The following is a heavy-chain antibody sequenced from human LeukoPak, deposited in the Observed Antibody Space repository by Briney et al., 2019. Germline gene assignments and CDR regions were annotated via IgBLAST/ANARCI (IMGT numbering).Heavy chain of an antibody. J-gene: IGHJ4*02. V-gene: IGHV5-51*01. CDR2: IYPGDSDT. CDR3: ARRRWLQPMADY. D-gene: IGHD5-24*01. Sequence: GEALEISCEGSGYGFTSYWIGWGRPMPGKGMGGRGIIYPGDSDTRYSPSFQAQVPISADKSISTAYLQWSSLKASDPAIYSCARRRWLQPMADYWGQGTLVTVSS. CDR1: GYGFTSYW.